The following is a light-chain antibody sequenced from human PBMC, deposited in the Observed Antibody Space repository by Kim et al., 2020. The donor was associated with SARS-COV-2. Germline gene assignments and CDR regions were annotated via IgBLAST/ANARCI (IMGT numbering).Light chain of an antibody. CDR1: QTFGTN. CDR3: QQYNNWPLPCT. CDR2: RTS. J-gene: IGKJ2*02. Sequence: PGERATLSCRASQTFGTNLAWYQQKPGQAPRLLIDRTSTRATGVPARFSGSGSGTEFTLTISSLQSDDFATYYCQQYNNWPLPCTFGQGTKLEI. V-gene: IGKV3-15*01.